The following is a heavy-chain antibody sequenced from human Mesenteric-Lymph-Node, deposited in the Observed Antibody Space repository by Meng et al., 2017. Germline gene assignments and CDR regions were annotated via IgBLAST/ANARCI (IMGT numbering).Heavy chain of an antibody. V-gene: IGHV1-2*02. CDR1: GYTFTGYY. D-gene: IGHD4-17*01. CDR2: INPNSGGT. CDR3: ARLTTVTYYFDY. Sequence: QVQLVQVGAEVKKPWASMTVSCKASGYTFTGYYMHWVRQAPGKGLEWMGWINPNSGGTNYAQKFQGRVTMTRDTSKTQFSLKLCSATAADTAVYYCARLTTVTYYFDYWGQGTLVTVSS. J-gene: IGHJ4*02.